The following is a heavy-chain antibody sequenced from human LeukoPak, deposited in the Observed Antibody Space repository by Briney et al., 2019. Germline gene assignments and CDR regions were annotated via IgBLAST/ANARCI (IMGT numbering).Heavy chain of an antibody. CDR2: ISTSGSTT. D-gene: IGHD3-10*01. Sequence: GGSLRLSCAASGFTFSSYDMNWVRQAPGKGLEWVSYISTSGSTTYYADSVKGRFTISRDNAKNSLFLQMNSLRAEDTAVYYCARGRLALYFGDDFWGQGPLVTVSS. CDR3: ARGRLALYFGDDF. V-gene: IGHV3-48*03. J-gene: IGHJ4*02. CDR1: GFTFSSYD.